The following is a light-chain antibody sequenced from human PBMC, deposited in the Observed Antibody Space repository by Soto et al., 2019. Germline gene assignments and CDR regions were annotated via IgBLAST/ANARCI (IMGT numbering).Light chain of an antibody. V-gene: IGLV2-14*01. CDR1: SSDVGGYNY. CDR3: SSYTSSSTPYA. J-gene: IGLJ1*01. CDR2: DVS. Sequence: QSALTQPASVSGSPGQSITISCTGTSSDVGGYNYVSWYQQHPGKAPKLMIYDVSNRPSGVSNRFSGSKSGNTASLTISGLQAEDEADYYCSSYTSSSTPYAFGTGTKVTVL.